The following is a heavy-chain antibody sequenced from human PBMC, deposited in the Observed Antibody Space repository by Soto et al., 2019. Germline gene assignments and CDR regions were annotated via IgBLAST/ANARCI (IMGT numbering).Heavy chain of an antibody. CDR1: GASINSNNW. CDR2: IFHTGST. J-gene: IGHJ4*02. Sequence: QVQLQESGPGLVKPWGTLSLTCAVSGASINSNNWWSWVRQSPGKGLEWIGEIFHTGSTNNNPSLKSRVTISVDKSKNQFSLKLNSVTAADTAVYYCASSIRYYYDSSGYYFDYWGQGTLVTVSS. CDR3: ASSIRYYYDSSGYYFDY. D-gene: IGHD3-22*01. V-gene: IGHV4-4*02.